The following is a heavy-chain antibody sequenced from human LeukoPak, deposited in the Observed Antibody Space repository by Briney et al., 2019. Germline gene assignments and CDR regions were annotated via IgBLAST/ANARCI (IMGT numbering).Heavy chain of an antibody. D-gene: IGHD5-18*01. J-gene: IGHJ4*02. Sequence: SETLSLTCTVSGGSISSYYWNWIRQPPGKGLEWIGYIYYSGTTNYNPSLKSRVTISVDTSKNQFSLKLSSVTAADTAVYYCARAYYSYGPNYYFDYWGQGTLVTVSS. CDR3: ARAYYSYGPNYYFDY. V-gene: IGHV4-59*01. CDR2: IYYSGTT. CDR1: GGSISSYY.